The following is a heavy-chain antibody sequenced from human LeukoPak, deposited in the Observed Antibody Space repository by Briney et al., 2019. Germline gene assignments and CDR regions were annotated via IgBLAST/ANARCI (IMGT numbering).Heavy chain of an antibody. J-gene: IGHJ4*02. CDR3: ARENVAAAGTDFDY. V-gene: IGHV3-30-3*01. CDR2: ISYDGSNK. CDR1: GFTFSSYA. D-gene: IGHD6-13*01. Sequence: TGGSLRLSCAASGFTFSSYAMHWVRQAPGKGLEWVAVISYDGSNKYYGDSVKGRFTICRDNSKNTLYLQMNSRRAEDTAVYYCARENVAAAGTDFDYWGQGTLVTVSS.